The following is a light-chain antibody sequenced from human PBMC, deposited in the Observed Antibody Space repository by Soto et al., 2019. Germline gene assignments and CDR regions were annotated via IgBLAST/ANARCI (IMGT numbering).Light chain of an antibody. J-gene: IGKJ4*01. CDR2: GAS. CDR1: QNIDSRY. V-gene: IGKV3-20*01. CDR3: QQYAT. Sequence: EIVLTQSPGTLSLSPGERATLSFTASQNIDSRYLAWYQQQPGRAPRLLIYGASSRDTGIPDRFSCSGSGTDFTLTISSLEPEDFAVYYCQQYATFGGGTKVEIK.